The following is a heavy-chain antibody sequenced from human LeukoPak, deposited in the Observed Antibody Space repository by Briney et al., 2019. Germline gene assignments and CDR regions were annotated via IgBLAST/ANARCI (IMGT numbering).Heavy chain of an antibody. D-gene: IGHD2-2*01. CDR2: IYPGDSDT. CDR1: GYSFTSYW. J-gene: IGHJ5*02. CDR3: ARQTGYCSRTSCYARWFDP. V-gene: IGHV5-51*01. Sequence: GESLKISCKGSGYSFTSYWIGWVRHMPGKGLECMGIIYPGDSDTRYRPSFQGQVTISADKSITTAYLQWSSLKASDTAMYYCARQTGYCSRTSCYARWFDPWGQGTLVTVSS.